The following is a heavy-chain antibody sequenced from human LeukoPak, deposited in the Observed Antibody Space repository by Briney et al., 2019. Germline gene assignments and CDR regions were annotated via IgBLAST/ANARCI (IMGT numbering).Heavy chain of an antibody. D-gene: IGHD5-12*01. CDR3: ARVDTVGTVNPSY. Sequence: GASVKVSCKTSGYTFSAFYIHWVRQVPGQGLEWMGWLRPDTGATNFAQNFLGRVTMTGDTSISTAYMELSRLRPDDTAVYYCARVDTVGTVNPSYWGQGTLVTVSS. CDR2: LRPDTGAT. J-gene: IGHJ4*02. CDR1: GYTFSAFY. V-gene: IGHV1-2*02.